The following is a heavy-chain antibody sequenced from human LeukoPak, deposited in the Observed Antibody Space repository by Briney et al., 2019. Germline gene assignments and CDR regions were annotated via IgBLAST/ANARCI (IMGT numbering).Heavy chain of an antibody. J-gene: IGHJ4*02. CDR2: INHSGST. CDR1: GGSFSGYY. V-gene: IGHV4-34*01. D-gene: IGHD3-22*01. Sequence: SETLSLTCAVYGGSFSGYYWSWIRQPPGKGLEWIGEINHSGSTNYNPSLKSRVTISVDTSKNQFSLKLSSVTAADTAVYYCAREWWYYDSSGSAEFDYWGQGTLVTVSS. CDR3: AREWWYYDSSGSAEFDY.